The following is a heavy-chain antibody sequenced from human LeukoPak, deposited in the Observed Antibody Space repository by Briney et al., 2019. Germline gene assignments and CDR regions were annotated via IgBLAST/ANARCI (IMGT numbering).Heavy chain of an antibody. Sequence: SETLSLTCAVYGGSFSGYYWSWIRQPPGKGLEWIGEINHSGSTNYNPPLKSRVTISVDTSKNQFSLKLSSVTAADTAVYYCANRINYGDLSNWFDPWGQGTLVTVSS. CDR3: ANRINYGDLSNWFDP. CDR2: INHSGST. J-gene: IGHJ5*02. D-gene: IGHD4-17*01. V-gene: IGHV4-34*01. CDR1: GGSFSGYY.